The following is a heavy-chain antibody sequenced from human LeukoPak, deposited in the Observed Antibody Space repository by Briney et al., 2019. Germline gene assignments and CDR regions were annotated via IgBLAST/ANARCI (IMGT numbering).Heavy chain of an antibody. D-gene: IGHD6-13*01. J-gene: IGHJ4*02. Sequence: PSETLSLTCAVSGGSISSSNWWSWVRQPPGKGLEWIGEIYHSGSTNYNPSLKSRVTISVDKSKNQFSLKPSSVTAADTAVYYCARVRHSCSWSETEYFDYWGQGTLVTVSS. CDR1: GGSISSSNW. V-gene: IGHV4-4*02. CDR3: ARVRHSCSWSETEYFDY. CDR2: IYHSGST.